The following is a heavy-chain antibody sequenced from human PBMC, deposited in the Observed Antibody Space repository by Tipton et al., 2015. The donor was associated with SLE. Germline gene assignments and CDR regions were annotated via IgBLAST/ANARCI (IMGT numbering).Heavy chain of an antibody. D-gene: IGHD6-13*01. CDR2: ISAYNGNT. J-gene: IGHJ6*03. V-gene: IGHV1-18*01. CDR1: GYTFTSYG. Sequence: QSGPEVKKPGASVKVSCKASGYTFTSYGISWVRQAPGQGLERMGWISAYNGNTNYVQKLQGRVTMTTDTSTSTAYMELRSLRSDDTAAYYCARVGAAAGYYYYYMDVWGKGTTVTVSS. CDR3: ARVGAAAGYYYYYMDV.